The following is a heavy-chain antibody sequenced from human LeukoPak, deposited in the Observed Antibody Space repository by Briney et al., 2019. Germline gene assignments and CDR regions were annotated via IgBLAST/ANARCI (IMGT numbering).Heavy chain of an antibody. V-gene: IGHV3-30*03. CDR3: ASGFEVY. CDR2: ISYDRSNE. J-gene: IGHJ4*02. CDR1: GFSFSSYS. Sequence: GRSLRLSCAASGFSFSSYSMHWVRQAPGKGLEWVAVISYDRSNEYYADSVKGRFTISRDNSKNTLYLQMNSLRAEDTAVYYCASGFEVYWGQGTLVTVSS.